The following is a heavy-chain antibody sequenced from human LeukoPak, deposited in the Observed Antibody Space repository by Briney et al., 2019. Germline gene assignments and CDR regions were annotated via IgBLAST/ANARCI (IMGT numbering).Heavy chain of an antibody. CDR1: GGSISSYS. V-gene: IGHV4-59*08. CDR3: ARHSNGGDCSGGSCYVFDF. J-gene: IGHJ4*02. D-gene: IGHD2-15*01. CDR2: IYNGGST. Sequence: PSETLSLTCTVSGGSISSYSWNWIRQPPGKGLEWIGRIYNGGSTNYNPSLKSRVTISFDTSKNQFSLNLTSVTAADTAVYYCARHSNGGDCSGGSCYVFDFWGQGTLVTVSS.